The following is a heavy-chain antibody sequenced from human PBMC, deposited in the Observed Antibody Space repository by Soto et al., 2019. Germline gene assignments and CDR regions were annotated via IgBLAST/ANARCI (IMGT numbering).Heavy chain of an antibody. CDR1: GFTFTGHY. V-gene: IGHV1-2*02. J-gene: IGHJ4*02. CDR3: AESGSFFRPSLGYFDY. CDR2: INPNSGGT. Sequence: ASVKVSCKASGFTFTGHYIHWVRQAPGQGLEWMGWINPNSGGTSYAQKFQGRVTMTRDTSITTAYMELSRLSSDDTAVYYCAESGSFFRPSLGYFDYWGQGTLVTVSS. D-gene: IGHD1-26*01.